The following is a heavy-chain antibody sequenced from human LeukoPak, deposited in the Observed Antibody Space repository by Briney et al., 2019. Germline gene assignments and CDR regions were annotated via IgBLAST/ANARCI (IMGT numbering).Heavy chain of an antibody. CDR1: GFTFSTYA. CDR3: AKDALRHGDLYYFDY. V-gene: IGHV3-23*01. J-gene: IGHJ4*02. CDR2: ISGSGANT. Sequence: PGGSLRLSCAASGFTFSTYAMSWVRQAPGKGLEWVSTISGSGANTYCADSVRGRFTISRDNSKNTLCLHMNSLRAEDTAVYFCAKDALRHGDLYYFDYWGQGTSVIVSS. D-gene: IGHD3-3*01.